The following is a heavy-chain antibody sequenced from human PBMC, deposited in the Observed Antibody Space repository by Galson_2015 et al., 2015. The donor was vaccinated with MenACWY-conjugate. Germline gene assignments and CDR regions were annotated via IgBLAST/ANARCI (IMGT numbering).Heavy chain of an antibody. Sequence: SLRLSCAASGFTFRRFGMHWVRQAPGKGLEWMAVISYDGSNETYADSXKGRXTISRGNSKNTLYLQMNSLRADDSAVYYCAKDWSVPYSTISYYFYMDVWGKGTTVTVSS. CDR3: AKDWSVPYSTISYYFYMDV. CDR1: GFTFRRFG. CDR2: ISYDGSNE. V-gene: IGHV3-30*18. J-gene: IGHJ6*03. D-gene: IGHD6-13*01.